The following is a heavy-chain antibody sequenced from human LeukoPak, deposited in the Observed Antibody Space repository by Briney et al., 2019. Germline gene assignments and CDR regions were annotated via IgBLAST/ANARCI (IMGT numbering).Heavy chain of an antibody. CDR1: GYTFTSYG. CDR2: ISAYNGNT. Sequence: ASVKVSCKASGYTFTSYGISWVRQASGQGLEWMGWISAYNGNTNYAQKLQGRVTMTTDTSTSTAYMELRSLRSDDTAVYYCARVRHSSGWYFSIRSLYSDYWGQGTLVTVSS. J-gene: IGHJ4*02. D-gene: IGHD6-19*01. CDR3: ARVRHSSGWYFSIRSLYSDY. V-gene: IGHV1-18*01.